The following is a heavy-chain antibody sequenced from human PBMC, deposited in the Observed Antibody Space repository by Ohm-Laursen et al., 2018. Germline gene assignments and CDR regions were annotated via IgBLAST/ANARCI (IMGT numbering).Heavy chain of an antibody. Sequence: DTLSLTCTVSGGSISSYYWSWIRQPPGKGLEWIGYIYYSGSTNYNPSLKSRVTISVDTSKNQFSLKLSSVTAADTAVYYCASSPAAIRGYYYYGMDVWGQGTTVTVSS. CDR3: ASSPAAIRGYYYYGMDV. CDR2: IYYSGST. V-gene: IGHV4-59*07. CDR1: GGSISSYY. J-gene: IGHJ6*02. D-gene: IGHD2-2*01.